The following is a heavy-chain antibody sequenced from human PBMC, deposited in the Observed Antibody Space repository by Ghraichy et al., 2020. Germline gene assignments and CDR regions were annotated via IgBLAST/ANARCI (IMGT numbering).Heavy chain of an antibody. Sequence: GGSLRLSCAASGFSFRDHYMDWVRQAPGKGLEWVGRVRNRANSYSTEYATSVKGRFTISRDDSRNSLYLQLNSLKTEDTAVYYCARPSGTYYILDSWGQGTLVTVSS. V-gene: IGHV3-72*01. CDR2: VRNRANSYST. D-gene: IGHD3-10*01. CDR3: ARPSGTYYILDS. J-gene: IGHJ4*02. CDR1: GFSFRDHY.